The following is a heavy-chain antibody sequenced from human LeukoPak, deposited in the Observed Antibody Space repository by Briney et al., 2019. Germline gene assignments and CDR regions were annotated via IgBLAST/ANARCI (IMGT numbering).Heavy chain of an antibody. CDR2: IIPIFGTA. V-gene: IGHV1-69*13. CDR3: AREREGSGWHGADY. CDR1: GGTFSSYA. Sequence: GASVKVSCKASGGTFSSYAISWVRQAPGQGLEWMGGIIPIFGTANYAQKFQGRVTITADESTSTAYMGLSSLRSEDTAVYYCAREREGSGWHGADYWGQGTLVTVSS. D-gene: IGHD6-19*01. J-gene: IGHJ4*02.